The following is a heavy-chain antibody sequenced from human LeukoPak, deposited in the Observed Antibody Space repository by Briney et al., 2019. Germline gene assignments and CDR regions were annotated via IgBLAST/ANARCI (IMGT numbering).Heavy chain of an antibody. CDR3: ARGRSREGATTRTYNWFDP. J-gene: IGHJ5*02. D-gene: IGHD1-26*01. V-gene: IGHV4-39*01. Sequence: SETLSLTCTVSGGSISSSSYYWGWIRQPPGKGLEWIGSIYYSGSTYYNPSLKSRVTISVDTSKNQFSLKLSSVTAADTAVYYCARGRSREGATTRTYNWFDPWGQGTLVTVSS. CDR2: IYYSGST. CDR1: GGSISSSSYY.